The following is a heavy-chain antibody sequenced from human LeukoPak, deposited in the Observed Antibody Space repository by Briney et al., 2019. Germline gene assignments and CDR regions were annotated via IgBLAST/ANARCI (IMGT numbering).Heavy chain of an antibody. CDR3: ATAFHYYGSGSFDY. J-gene: IGHJ4*02. CDR2: FDPEDGET. D-gene: IGHD3-10*01. CDR1: RYTLTELS. V-gene: IGHV1-24*01. Sequence: GASVKVSCKVSRYTLTELSMHWERQAPGKGLEWMGGFDPEDGETIYAQKFQGRVTMTEDTSTDTAYMELSSLRSEDTAVYYCATAFHYYGSGSFDYWGQGTLVTVSS.